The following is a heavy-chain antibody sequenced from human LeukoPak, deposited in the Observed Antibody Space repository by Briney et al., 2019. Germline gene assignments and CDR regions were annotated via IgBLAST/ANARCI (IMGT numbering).Heavy chain of an antibody. D-gene: IGHD5-24*01. CDR3: ARGIVEVATRAFDI. J-gene: IGHJ3*02. V-gene: IGHV4-61*02. Sequence: PSETLSLTCTVSGGSISSGSYYWSWIRQPAGKGLEWIGRIYTSGSTNYNPSLKSRVTISVDTSKNQFSLKLSSVTAADTAVYYCARGIVEVATRAFDIWGQGTMVTVSS. CDR1: GGSISSGSYY. CDR2: IYTSGST.